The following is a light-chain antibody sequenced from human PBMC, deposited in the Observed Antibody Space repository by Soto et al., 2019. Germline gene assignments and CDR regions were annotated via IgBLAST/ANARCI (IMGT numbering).Light chain of an antibody. CDR1: QSVSSNY. V-gene: IGKV3-20*01. J-gene: IGKJ1*01. Sequence: EIVLTQSPGTLSLSPGERATLSCRASQSVSSNYLVWYQQKPGQAPRLLIYGASTRATGIPDRFSGSGSGTDFTLTISRLEPEDFAMYYCQQYTTSLPWTFGQGTKVEIK. CDR2: GAS. CDR3: QQYTTSLPWT.